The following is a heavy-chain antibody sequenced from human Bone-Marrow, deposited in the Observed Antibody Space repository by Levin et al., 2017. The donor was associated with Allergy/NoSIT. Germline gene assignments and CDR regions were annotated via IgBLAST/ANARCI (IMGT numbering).Heavy chain of an antibody. CDR1: GGSISSAGYH. CDR2: ISYRGTT. CDR3: ARLDGYYFDY. Sequence: LSCTVSGGSISSAGYHWTWIRQSPGKGLEWIGYISYRGTTYYNPSLKSRLTMSLDTSEQRFSLNLNSVTAADTAIYYCARLDGYYFDYWGQGTLVTVSS. D-gene: IGHD3-9*01. V-gene: IGHV4-31*03. J-gene: IGHJ4*02.